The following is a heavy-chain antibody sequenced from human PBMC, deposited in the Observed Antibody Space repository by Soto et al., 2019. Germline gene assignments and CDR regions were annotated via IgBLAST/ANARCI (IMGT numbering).Heavy chain of an antibody. CDR1: GFTFSRYA. CDR3: AKDPNPQYSSSGFDI. CDR2: ISGSGGST. Sequence: GGSLRLSCADSGFTFSRYAMSWVRQAPGKGLEWVSAISGSGGSTYYADSVKGRFTISRDNSKNTLYLQMNSLRAEDTAVYYCAKDPNPQYSSSGFDIWGQGTMVTVSS. D-gene: IGHD6-6*01. V-gene: IGHV3-23*01. J-gene: IGHJ3*02.